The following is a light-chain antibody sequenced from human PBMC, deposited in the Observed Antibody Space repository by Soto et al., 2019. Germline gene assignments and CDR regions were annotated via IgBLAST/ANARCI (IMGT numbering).Light chain of an antibody. J-gene: IGKJ3*01. Sequence: DIVLTQSPLSLSVTPGESASISCRSTQSLLHRNGYNYLDWYVQKPGQPPQLVIFLGSRRPSGVPDKFKGRRSGTDATLKISRVEVEDVGVYYCIRPLQTPIIIGHGNKVDI. V-gene: IGKV2-28*01. CDR1: QSLLHRNGYNY. CDR2: LGS. CDR3: IRPLQTPII.